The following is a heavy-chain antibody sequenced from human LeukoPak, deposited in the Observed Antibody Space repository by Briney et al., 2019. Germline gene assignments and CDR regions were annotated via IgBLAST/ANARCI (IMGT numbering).Heavy chain of an antibody. Sequence: GGSLRLSCAASGFNVSTNYMSWVRQAPGKGLEWVAVISYDGSNKYYADSVKGRFAISRDNSKNTLYLQMNSLRAEDTAVYYCAKTYGYCTTTSCSHEEFDYWGQGTLVTVSS. CDR2: ISYDGSNK. V-gene: IGHV3-30*18. J-gene: IGHJ4*02. CDR1: GFNVSTNY. D-gene: IGHD2-2*01. CDR3: AKTYGYCTTTSCSHEEFDY.